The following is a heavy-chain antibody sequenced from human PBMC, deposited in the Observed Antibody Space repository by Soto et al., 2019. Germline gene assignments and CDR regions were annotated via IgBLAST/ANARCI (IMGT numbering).Heavy chain of an antibody. CDR1: GFTFSNYA. J-gene: IGHJ4*02. V-gene: IGHV3-30*04. CDR2: IAYDGSNK. CDR3: ARAQGLYTYGNSADY. D-gene: IGHD5-18*01. Sequence: VQLVESGGGVVQPGRSLRLSCAASGFTFSNYAMDWVRQAPGEGLEWVAVIAYDGSNKYYADSVKGRFTISRDNSKNTLYLQMDSLRAEDTAVYYCARAQGLYTYGNSADYWGQGTLVTVSS.